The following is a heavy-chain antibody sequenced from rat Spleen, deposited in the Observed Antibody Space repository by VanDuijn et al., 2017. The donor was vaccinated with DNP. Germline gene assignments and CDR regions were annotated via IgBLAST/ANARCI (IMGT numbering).Heavy chain of an antibody. CDR1: GFTFSDYA. CDR3: ARWGGDYFDY. V-gene: IGHV5-17*01. Sequence: EVQLVASGGGLVQPGRSLKLSCAASGFTFSDYAMAWVRQAPKKGLEWVATISYDGSRTYYRDSVKGRFTISRDNAKSTLYLQMNSLRSEDMATYYCARWGGDYFDYWGQGVMVTVSS. CDR2: ISYDGSRT. J-gene: IGHJ2*01.